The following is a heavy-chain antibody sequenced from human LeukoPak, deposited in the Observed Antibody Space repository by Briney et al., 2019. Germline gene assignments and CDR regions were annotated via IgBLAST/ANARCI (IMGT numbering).Heavy chain of an antibody. V-gene: IGHV4-59*01. CDR1: GDSISSFY. J-gene: IGHJ4*02. D-gene: IGHD2-15*01. Sequence: SETLSLTCTVSGDSISSFYWSWIRQPPGKGLEWIGYIYYSGSTNYNPSLESRVTISVDTSKNQFSLKLSSVTAADTAVYYCARGVVAAPQTFDYWGQGTLVTVSS. CDR2: IYYSGST. CDR3: ARGVVAAPQTFDY.